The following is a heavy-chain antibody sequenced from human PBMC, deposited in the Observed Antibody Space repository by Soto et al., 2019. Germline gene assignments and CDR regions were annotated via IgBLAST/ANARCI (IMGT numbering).Heavy chain of an antibody. V-gene: IGHV1-8*01. J-gene: IGHJ5*02. CDR3: AAEIDDYADFNH. D-gene: IGHD4-17*01. CDR1: GYTFTSYD. Sequence: GASVKVSCKASGYTFTSYDINWVRQATGQGLEWMGWMNLNSGNTAYAQKFQDRVTMTRNTSISTAYMELSSLRSEDTAVYFCAAEIDDYADFNHWGQGTPVTVSS. CDR2: MNLNSGNT.